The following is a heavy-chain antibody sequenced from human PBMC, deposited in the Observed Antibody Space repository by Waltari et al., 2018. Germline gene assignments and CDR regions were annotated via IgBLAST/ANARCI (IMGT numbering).Heavy chain of an antibody. CDR2: INPNSGGT. D-gene: IGHD6-6*01. V-gene: IGHV1-2*06. J-gene: IGHJ3*02. CDR3: AGGESSSSKGGDAVDI. Sequence: QVQLVQSGAEVKKPGASVKVSCKASGYTFTGYYMHWVRQAPGQGLEWMGRINPNSGGTNYAQKFQGRVTMPRDTPISTAYMELSRLRSDDTAVYYCAGGESSSSKGGDAVDIWGQGTMVTVSS. CDR1: GYTFTGYY.